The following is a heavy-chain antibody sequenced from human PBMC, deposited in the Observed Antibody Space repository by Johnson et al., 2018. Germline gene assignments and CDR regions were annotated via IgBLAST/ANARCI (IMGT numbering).Heavy chain of an antibody. CDR3: SSVFAVVVPAPRPLCYGMAV. J-gene: IGHJ6*02. V-gene: IGHV3-48*01. CDR1: GFTFSSYS. CDR2: ISSSSSTI. D-gene: IGHD2-2*02. Sequence: VQLVQSGGGLVQPGGSLRLSCAASGFTFSSYSMNWVRQAPGKGLEWVSYISSSSSTIYYADSVMGRFTIPRDNAKNSMYLQMNSLSAGDTAVYYWSSVFAVVVPAPRPLCYGMAVGVQGTTVTVSS.